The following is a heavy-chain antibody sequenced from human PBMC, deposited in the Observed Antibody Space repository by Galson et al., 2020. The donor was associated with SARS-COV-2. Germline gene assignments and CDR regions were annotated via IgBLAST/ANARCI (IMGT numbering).Heavy chain of an antibody. D-gene: IGHD3-22*01. J-gene: IGHJ4*02. V-gene: IGHV3-30*18. CDR3: AKRRDSYDSSGNYYAADF. CDR2: ISYDGTNK. Sequence: GEFLKISCVTSGFTFTNYGMHWVRQAPGKGLEWVAVISYDGTNKYYVDSVKGRFTISRDNSKNTLYLQMTSLRPEDTAVYYCAKRRDSYDSSGNYYAADFWGQGTRVTVSS. CDR1: GFTFTNYG.